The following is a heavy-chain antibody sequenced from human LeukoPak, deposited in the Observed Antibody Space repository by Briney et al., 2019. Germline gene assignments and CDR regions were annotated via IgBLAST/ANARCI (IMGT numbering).Heavy chain of an antibody. CDR2: ISSSSSTI. CDR3: ARDPAYYYDSSGYPDY. CDR1: GFTFSSYS. V-gene: IGHV3-48*02. Sequence: PGGSLRLSCAASGFTFSSYSMNWVRQAPGKGLEWVSYISSSSSTIYYADSVKGRFTISRDNAKNSLYLQMNSLRDEDTAVYYCARDPAYYYDSSGYPDYWGQGTLVTVSS. J-gene: IGHJ4*02. D-gene: IGHD3-22*01.